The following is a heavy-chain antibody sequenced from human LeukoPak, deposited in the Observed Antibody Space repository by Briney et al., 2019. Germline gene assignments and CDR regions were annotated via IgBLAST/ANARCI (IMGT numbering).Heavy chain of an antibody. Sequence: SETLSLTCAVYGGSFSGYYWSWIRQPPGKGLEWIGEINHSGSTNYNPSLKSRVTLSVDTSKNQFSLKLSSVTAADTAVYYCARGNSIVGAATHDYWGQGTLVTVSS. J-gene: IGHJ4*02. CDR1: GGSFSGYY. D-gene: IGHD1-26*01. V-gene: IGHV4-34*01. CDR2: INHSGST. CDR3: ARGNSIVGAATHDY.